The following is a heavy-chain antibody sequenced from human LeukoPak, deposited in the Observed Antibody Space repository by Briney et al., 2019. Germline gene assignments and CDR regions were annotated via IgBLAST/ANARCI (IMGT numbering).Heavy chain of an antibody. CDR1: GGSISGYY. CDR3: ARRGGACGGF. Sequence: SETLCLTCTASGGSISGYYWSWSRQPPGKGLEWIGYIYYSGSTSYNPSLKSRVTISVDTSKNQFALKLSSVTAADTATYFCARRGGACGGFWGQGTLVTVSS. V-gene: IGHV4-59*08. CDR2: IYYSGST. D-gene: IGHD2-21*02. J-gene: IGHJ4*02.